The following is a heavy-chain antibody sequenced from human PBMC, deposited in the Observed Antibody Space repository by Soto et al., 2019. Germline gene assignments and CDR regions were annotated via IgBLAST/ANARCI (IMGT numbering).Heavy chain of an antibody. V-gene: IGHV3-53*04. Sequence: EVQLVESGGGLVQPGGSLRLSCAASGFTVSSNYMSWVRQAPGKGLEWVSVIYSGGSTYYADSVKDRFTISRHNSKNKLNLQMNSLRDEDTAVYYCAYQLPAPYYYYYMDVWGKGTTVTVSS. CDR1: GFTVSSNY. J-gene: IGHJ6*03. D-gene: IGHD2-2*01. CDR2: IYSGGST. CDR3: AYQLPAPYYYYYMDV.